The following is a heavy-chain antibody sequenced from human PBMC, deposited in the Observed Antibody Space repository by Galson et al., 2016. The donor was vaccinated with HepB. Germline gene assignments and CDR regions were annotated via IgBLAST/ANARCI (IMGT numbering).Heavy chain of an antibody. Sequence: SLRLSCAASGFPFSVYSMHWVRQAPGKGLEWMAVISYDGGNKYYADSVKGRFTISKDNSKNMLYSHMNSLRTEDTALDFCARRVDRRSDFDYWGQGTLVTVSS. CDR3: ARRVDRRSDFDY. CDR2: ISYDGGNK. CDR1: GFPFSVYS. J-gene: IGHJ4*02. D-gene: IGHD3-3*01. V-gene: IGHV3-30-3*01.